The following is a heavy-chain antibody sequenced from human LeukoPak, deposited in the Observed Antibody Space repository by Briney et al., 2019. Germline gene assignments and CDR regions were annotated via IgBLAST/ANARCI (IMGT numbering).Heavy chain of an antibody. CDR1: GYSISSGYY. V-gene: IGHV4-38-2*02. J-gene: IGHJ4*02. CDR2: IYHSGST. CDR3: AKSGYNSSWAYYFDY. D-gene: IGHD6-13*01. Sequence: SSETLSLTCTVSGYSISSGYYWGWIRQPPGKGLEWIGSIYHSGSTYYNPSLKSRVTISVDTSKNQFSLKLSSVTAADTAVYYCAKSGYNSSWAYYFDYWGQGTLVTVSS.